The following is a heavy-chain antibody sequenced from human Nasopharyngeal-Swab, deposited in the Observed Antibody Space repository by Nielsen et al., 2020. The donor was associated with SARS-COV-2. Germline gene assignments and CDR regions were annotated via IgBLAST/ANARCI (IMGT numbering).Heavy chain of an antibody. D-gene: IGHD2-15*01. CDR2: IWYDGSNK. CDR3: ARESSWPKGGFDY. Sequence: WIHQPPGKGLEWVAVIWYDGSNKYYADSVKGRFTISRDNSKNTLYLQMNSLRAEDTAVYYCARESSWPKGGFDYWGQGTLVTVSS. J-gene: IGHJ4*02. V-gene: IGHV3-33*01.